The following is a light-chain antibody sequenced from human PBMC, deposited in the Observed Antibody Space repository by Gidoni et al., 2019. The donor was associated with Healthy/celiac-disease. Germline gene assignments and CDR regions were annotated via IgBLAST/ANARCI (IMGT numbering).Light chain of an antibody. CDR1: QSVSSY. V-gene: IGKV3-11*01. J-gene: IGKJ4*01. CDR3: QQRSNWPPLT. CDR2: DAS. Sequence: EIVLTQSPAPLSLSTGERATLSCRASQSVSSYLAWYQQTPRQATRLLIYDASNRATGIPARFSGSGSGTDFTLTISSLEPEDFAVYYCQQRSNWPPLTFGGGTKVEIK.